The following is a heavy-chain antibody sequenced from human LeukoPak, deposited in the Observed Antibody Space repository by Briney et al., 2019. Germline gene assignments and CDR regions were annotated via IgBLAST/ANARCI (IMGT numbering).Heavy chain of an antibody. CDR3: ARDRGRGYYYYYMDV. CDR2: IYTSGST. CDR1: GGSISSYY. D-gene: IGHD3-10*01. Sequence: SETLSLTCTVSGGSISSYYWSWIRQPPGKGLEWIGYIYTSGSTNYNPSLKSRVTISVDTSKNQFSLKLSSVTAADTAVYYCARDRGRGYYYYYMDVWGKGTTVTVSS. J-gene: IGHJ6*03. V-gene: IGHV4-4*09.